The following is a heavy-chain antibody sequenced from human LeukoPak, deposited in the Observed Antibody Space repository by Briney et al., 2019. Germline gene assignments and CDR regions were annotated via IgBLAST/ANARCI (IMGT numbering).Heavy chain of an antibody. CDR3: ARYFGYCSGGSCFGYYYGMDV. CDR1: GFTFSSYE. J-gene: IGHJ6*02. V-gene: IGHV3-48*03. CDR2: ISSSGSTI. D-gene: IGHD2-15*01. Sequence: GGSLRLSCAASGFTFSSYEMNWVRQAPGKGLEWVSYISSSGSTIYYADSVKGRFTISRDNAKNSLYLQMNSLRAEDTAVYYCARYFGYCSGGSCFGYYYGMDVWGQGTTVTVSS.